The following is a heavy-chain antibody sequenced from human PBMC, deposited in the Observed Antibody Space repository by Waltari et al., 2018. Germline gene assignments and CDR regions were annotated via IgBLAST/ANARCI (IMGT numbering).Heavy chain of an antibody. V-gene: IGHV1-69*01. Sequence: QVQLVQSGAEVKKPGSSVKVSCKASGGTFSSYAISWVRQAPGQGLEWMGGIIPIFGTANYEQKFQGRVTITADESTSTAYMELSSLRSEDTAVYYCARGYGYCSGGSCYPRFDYWGQGTLVTVSS. CDR2: IIPIFGTA. CDR3: ARGYGYCSGGSCYPRFDY. J-gene: IGHJ4*02. D-gene: IGHD2-15*01. CDR1: GGTFSSYA.